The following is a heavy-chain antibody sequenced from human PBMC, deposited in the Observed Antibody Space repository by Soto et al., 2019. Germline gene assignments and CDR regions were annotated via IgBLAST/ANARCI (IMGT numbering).Heavy chain of an antibody. CDR3: ATDSVDILSGLSYYYGMDF. V-gene: IGHV1-18*01. Sequence: ASGKVSCKASGYTFTSYGISWVRQDPGQGLEWMGWISAYNGNTNYAQKLQGRVTMTTDTSTSTAYMELRSLRSDDTAVYYCATDSVDILSGLSYYYGMDFFGQGTTVTVSS. J-gene: IGHJ6*02. CDR2: ISAYNGNT. CDR1: GYTFTSYG. D-gene: IGHD3-9*01.